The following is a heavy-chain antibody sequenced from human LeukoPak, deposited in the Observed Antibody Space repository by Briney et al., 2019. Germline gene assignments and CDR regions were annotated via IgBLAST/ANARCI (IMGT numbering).Heavy chain of an antibody. J-gene: IGHJ4*02. Sequence: PGGSLRLPCAASGFTFSSYGMHWVRQAPGKGLEWVAFIRYDGSNKYYADSVKGRFTISRDNSKNTLYLQMNSLRAEDTAVYYCAKAAGGYSYGYDLDYWGQGTLVTVSS. CDR2: IRYDGSNK. D-gene: IGHD5-18*01. V-gene: IGHV3-30*02. CDR1: GFTFSSYG. CDR3: AKAAGGYSYGYDLDY.